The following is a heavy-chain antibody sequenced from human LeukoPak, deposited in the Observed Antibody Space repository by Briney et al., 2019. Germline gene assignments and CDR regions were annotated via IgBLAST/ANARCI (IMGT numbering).Heavy chain of an antibody. CDR1: DDSISSGGYY. D-gene: IGHD6-13*01. Sequence: PSQTLSLTCTVSDDSISSGGYYWTWIRQPPGKGLEWIGYISHSGSTYYNPSLKSRVTISVDTSKNQFSLKLSSVTAADTAVYYCAREIAAAAKGWFDPWGQGTLVTVSS. CDR3: AREIAAAAKGWFDP. J-gene: IGHJ5*02. CDR2: ISHSGST. V-gene: IGHV4-30-2*01.